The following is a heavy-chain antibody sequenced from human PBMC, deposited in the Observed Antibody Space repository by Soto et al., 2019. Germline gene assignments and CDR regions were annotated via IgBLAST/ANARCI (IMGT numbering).Heavy chain of an antibody. CDR2: ISAYNGNT. J-gene: IGHJ4*02. D-gene: IGHD1-26*01. V-gene: IGHV1-18*01. CDR3: AREQRGATGY. CDR1: GYTFANFG. Sequence: ASVKVSCKASGYTFANFGISWVRQAPGQGLEWMGWISAYNGNTNYAQNFQGRVTMTRNTSISTAYMELSSLRSEDTAVYYCAREQRGATGYWGQGTLVTVSS.